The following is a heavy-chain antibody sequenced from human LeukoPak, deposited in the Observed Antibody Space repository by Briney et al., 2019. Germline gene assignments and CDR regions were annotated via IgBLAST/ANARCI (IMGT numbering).Heavy chain of an antibody. Sequence: SETLSLTCTVSGGSISSYYWSWIRQPPGKGLEWIGYIYYSGSTNYNPSLKSRVTISVDTSKNQFSLKLSSVIAADTAVYYCARVDSSGWGIFDYWGQGTLVTVSS. V-gene: IGHV4-59*01. J-gene: IGHJ4*02. CDR2: IYYSGST. CDR1: GGSISSYY. CDR3: ARVDSSGWGIFDY. D-gene: IGHD6-19*01.